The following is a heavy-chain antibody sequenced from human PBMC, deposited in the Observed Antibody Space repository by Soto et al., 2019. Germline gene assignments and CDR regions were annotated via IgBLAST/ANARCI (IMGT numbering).Heavy chain of an antibody. D-gene: IGHD6-13*01. CDR1: GYSFTSYW. CDR3: ARHISEWQQLGGRFDP. J-gene: IGHJ5*02. CDR2: IYPGDSDT. Sequence: PGESLKISCKGSGYSFTSYWIGWVRQMPGKVLEWMGIIYPGDSDTRYSPSFQGQVTISADKSISTAYLQWSSLKASDTAMYYCARHISEWQQLGGRFDPWGXGTLVKVSS. V-gene: IGHV5-51*01.